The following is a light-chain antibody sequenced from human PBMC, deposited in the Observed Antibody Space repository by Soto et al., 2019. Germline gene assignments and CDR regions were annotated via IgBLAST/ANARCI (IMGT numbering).Light chain of an antibody. Sequence: EIVLTQSPGTLSLSPGERATLSCRASQSVSSSYLAWYQQKPGQAPRLLIYGASTRATGIPDRFSGSGSGTDFNFTISRLESEDCAVYFCQQYGSSPLTFGGGTKVEIK. CDR3: QQYGSSPLT. J-gene: IGKJ4*01. CDR1: QSVSSSY. CDR2: GAS. V-gene: IGKV3-20*01.